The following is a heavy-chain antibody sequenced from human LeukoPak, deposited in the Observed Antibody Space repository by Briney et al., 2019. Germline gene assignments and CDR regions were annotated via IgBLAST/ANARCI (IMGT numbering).Heavy chain of an antibody. CDR1: GFTFSSQW. J-gene: IGHJ4*02. CDR3: VRGQGGPAE. Sequence: PGGSLRLSCAASGFTFSSQWKHGVRQAPGKGLVWISRINNDGGNAVYADSVNGRFTVSRDNAKNVLYLQMNSLRVEDTATYYCVRGQGGPAEWGQGTLVTVSS. V-gene: IGHV3-74*01. D-gene: IGHD1-26*01. CDR2: INNDGGNA.